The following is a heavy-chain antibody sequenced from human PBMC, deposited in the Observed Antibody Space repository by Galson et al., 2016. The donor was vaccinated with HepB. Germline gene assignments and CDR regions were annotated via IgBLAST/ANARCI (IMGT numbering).Heavy chain of an antibody. Sequence: SLRLSCATSGFTFDDYIMHWVRQTPEKGLGWVSLINWDGRTTYYTDSVQGRFTISRDNNRNSLSLHMNSLKSGDTALYYCAKASGSHARYYFDRWGQGTQVAVSA. CDR2: INWDGRTT. CDR1: GFTFDDYI. D-gene: IGHD3-3*01. V-gene: IGHV3-43*01. J-gene: IGHJ4*02. CDR3: AKASGSHARYYFDR.